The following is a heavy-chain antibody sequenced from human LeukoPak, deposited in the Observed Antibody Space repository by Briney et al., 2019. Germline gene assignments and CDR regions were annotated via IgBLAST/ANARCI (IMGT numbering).Heavy chain of an antibody. V-gene: IGHV4-4*09. Sequence: SETLSLTCTVSGGSITGYFWSWIRQPPGKGLEWIGYTYSSGSTNYNPSLKSRVTISVDTSKNQFSLKLSSVTAADTAVYYCARRVSVGTTKGAFDIWSQGTMVTVSS. J-gene: IGHJ3*02. CDR3: ARRVSVGTTKGAFDI. D-gene: IGHD1-26*01. CDR1: GGSITGYF. CDR2: TYSSGST.